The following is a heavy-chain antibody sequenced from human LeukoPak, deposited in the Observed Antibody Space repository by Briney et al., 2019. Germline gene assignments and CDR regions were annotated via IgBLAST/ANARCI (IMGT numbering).Heavy chain of an antibody. D-gene: IGHD6-6*01. Sequence: GGSLRLSCAASGFTFSSYAMHWVRQAPGKGLEYVSAISGNGGSTYYANSVKGRFTISRDNSKNTLYLQMGGLRAEDMAVYYCARIRRSSSFAFDIWGQGTMVTVSS. V-gene: IGHV3-64*01. CDR3: ARIRRSSSFAFDI. J-gene: IGHJ3*02. CDR2: ISGNGGST. CDR1: GFTFSSYA.